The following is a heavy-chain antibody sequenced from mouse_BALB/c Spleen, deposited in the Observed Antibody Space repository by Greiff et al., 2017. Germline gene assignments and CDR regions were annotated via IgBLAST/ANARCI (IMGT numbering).Heavy chain of an antibody. CDR2: IYPGSGST. D-gene: IGHD2-4*01. CDR1: GYNFTSYW. J-gene: IGHJ3*01. Sequence: QVQLKQPGAELVKPGTSVKLSCKASGYNFTSYWINWVKLRPGQGLEWIGDIYPGSGSTNYNEKFKSKATLTVDTSSSTAYMQLSSLASEDSALYYCARRGALYYDYDPWFAYWGQGTLVTVSA. CDR3: ARRGALYYDYDPWFAY. V-gene: IGHV1-55*01.